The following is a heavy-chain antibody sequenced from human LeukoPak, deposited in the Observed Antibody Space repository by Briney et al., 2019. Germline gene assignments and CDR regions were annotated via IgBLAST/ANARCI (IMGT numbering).Heavy chain of an antibody. V-gene: IGHV1-18*01. Sequence: ASVKVSCKASGYTFNTYGITWVRQAPGQGLEWMGWISGYNGKTKYAQKLQDRVTMTTDTSTTTAYMELRSLTSDDTAVYYCARSGFGSGASFDPWGQGTLVTVSS. CDR2: ISGYNGKT. D-gene: IGHD3-10*01. CDR1: GYTFNTYG. J-gene: IGHJ5*02. CDR3: ARSGFGSGASFDP.